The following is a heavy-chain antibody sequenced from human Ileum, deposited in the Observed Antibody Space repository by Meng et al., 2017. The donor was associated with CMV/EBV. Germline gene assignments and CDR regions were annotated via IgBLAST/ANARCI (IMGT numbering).Heavy chain of an antibody. Sequence: QVQLVQSGXEVKKXXXSAKVSCKASGYTFTGYYMHWVRQAPGQGLEWMGWINPNSGGTNYAQKFQGRVTMTRDTSISTAYMELSRLRSDDTAVYYCAREDSSGYYGIDYLGQGTLVTVAS. D-gene: IGHD3-22*01. CDR1: GYTFTGYY. V-gene: IGHV1-2*02. J-gene: IGHJ4*02. CDR3: AREDSSGYYGIDY. CDR2: INPNSGGT.